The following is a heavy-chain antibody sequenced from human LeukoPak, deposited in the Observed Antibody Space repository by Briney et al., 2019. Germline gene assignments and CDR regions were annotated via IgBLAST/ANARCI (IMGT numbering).Heavy chain of an antibody. D-gene: IGHD6-13*01. Sequence: GGSLRLSCAASGFTFSRYGMSWVRQAPGKGLEWVSSITGSGSTTYYADSVKGRFTISRDNSKNTLYLQMNSLRAEDTAVYYCAKVSLILPAAPPDDYWGQGTLVTVSS. J-gene: IGHJ4*02. CDR1: GFTFSRYG. CDR3: AKVSLILPAAPPDDY. CDR2: ITGSGSTT. V-gene: IGHV3-23*01.